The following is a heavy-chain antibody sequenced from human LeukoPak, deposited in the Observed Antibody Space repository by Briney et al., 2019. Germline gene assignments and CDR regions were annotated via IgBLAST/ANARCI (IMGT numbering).Heavy chain of an antibody. D-gene: IGHD2-21*01. V-gene: IGHV1-2*02. CDR3: ARQPYFDAFDI. J-gene: IGHJ3*02. Sequence: ASVKVSCKDSGYTFTGYHMHWVRQAPGQGLEWMGWINPNSGGTNYAQKFQGRVTMTRDTSISTAYMELSRQRSDDTAVYYCARQPYFDAFDIWGQGTMVTVSS. CDR1: GYTFTGYH. CDR2: INPNSGGT.